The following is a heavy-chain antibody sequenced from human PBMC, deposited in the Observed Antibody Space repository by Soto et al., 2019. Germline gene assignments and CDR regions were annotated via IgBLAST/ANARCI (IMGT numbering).Heavy chain of an antibody. CDR1: GFTFSSYA. V-gene: IGHV3-30-3*01. D-gene: IGHD3-16*01. Sequence: GGSLRLSCAASGFTFSSYAMHWVRQAPGKGLEWVAVISYDGSNKYYADSVKGRFTISRDNSKNTLYLQMNSLRAEDTAVYYCARTPPEGAYFDYWGQGTLVTVSS. J-gene: IGHJ4*02. CDR2: ISYDGSNK. CDR3: ARTPPEGAYFDY.